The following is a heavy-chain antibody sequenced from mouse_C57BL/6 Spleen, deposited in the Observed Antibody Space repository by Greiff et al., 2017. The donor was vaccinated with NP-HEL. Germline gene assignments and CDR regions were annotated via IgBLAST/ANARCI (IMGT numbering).Heavy chain of an antibody. J-gene: IGHJ2*01. CDR2: ISDGGSYT. Sequence: EVMLVESGGGLVKPGGSLKLSCAASGFTFSSYAMSWVRQTPEKRLEWVATISDGGSYTYYPDNVKGRFTISRDNDKNNLYLQMSHLKSEDTAMYYCARDQNYGSGTYFDYWGQGTTLTVSS. CDR3: ARDQNYGSGTYFDY. CDR1: GFTFSSYA. D-gene: IGHD1-1*01. V-gene: IGHV5-4*01.